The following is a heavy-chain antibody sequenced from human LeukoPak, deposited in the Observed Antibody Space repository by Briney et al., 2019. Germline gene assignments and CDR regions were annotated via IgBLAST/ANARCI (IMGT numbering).Heavy chain of an antibody. Sequence: GGSLRLSCAASGFTVSSNYMSWVRQAPGKGLEWVSAISGGGGNTYYADSVKGRFTISRDNSKNTLYLQMNSLRAEDTAVYYCGKNRYSGSLSPFDIWGQGTMVTVSS. CDR1: GFTVSSNY. CDR2: ISGGGGNT. CDR3: GKNRYSGSLSPFDI. V-gene: IGHV3-23*01. D-gene: IGHD1-26*01. J-gene: IGHJ3*02.